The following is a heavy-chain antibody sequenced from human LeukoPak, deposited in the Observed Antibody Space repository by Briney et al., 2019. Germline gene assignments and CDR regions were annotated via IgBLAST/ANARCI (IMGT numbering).Heavy chain of an antibody. V-gene: IGHV4-39*07. J-gene: IGHJ5*02. CDR1: GGSISSSTYY. CDR3: AKGAGGFSYYNWFDP. CDR2: IYYSGTT. Sequence: SETLSLTCTVSGGSISSSTYYWGWIRQPPGKGLEWIGSIYYSGTTHYNPSLESRVTISVDTSKNQFSLKLASVTAADTAVYYCAKGAGGFSYYNWFDPWGQGTLVTVSS. D-gene: IGHD5-18*01.